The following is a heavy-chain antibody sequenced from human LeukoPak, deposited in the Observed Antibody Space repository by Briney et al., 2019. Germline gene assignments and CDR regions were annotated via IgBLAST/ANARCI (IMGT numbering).Heavy chain of an antibody. CDR2: IYYSGST. V-gene: IGHV4-39*07. CDR1: GGSISSSSYY. CDR3: ASIYYYYYYMDV. Sequence: SETLSLTCTVSGGSISSSSYYWGWVRQPPGKGLEWIGSIYYSGSTYYNPSLKSRVTISVDTSKNQFSLKLSSVTAADTAVYYCASIYYYYYYMDVWGKGTTVTVSS. J-gene: IGHJ6*03.